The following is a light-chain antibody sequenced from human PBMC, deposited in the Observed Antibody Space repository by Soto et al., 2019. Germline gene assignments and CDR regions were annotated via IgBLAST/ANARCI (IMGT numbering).Light chain of an antibody. CDR3: QQYNSYWT. V-gene: IGKV1-5*01. Sequence: DIQMTQSPSTLSASVGDRVTITCRASQSISSWLAWYQQKPGKAPKLLIYDASSLESGVPSRFSGSGSGTEFTLTLSSLQPDDFATYYCQQYNSYWTFGQGTKV. CDR1: QSISSW. J-gene: IGKJ1*01. CDR2: DAS.